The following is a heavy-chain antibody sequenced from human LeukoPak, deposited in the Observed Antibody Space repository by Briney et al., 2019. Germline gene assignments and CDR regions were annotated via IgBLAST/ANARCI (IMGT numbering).Heavy chain of an antibody. Sequence: SVKVSCKASGGTFSSYAISWVRQAPGQGLEWMGRIIPILGIANYAQKFQGRVTITADKSTSTAYVELSSLRSEDTAVYYCARINMVRGVSNWFDPWGQGTLVTVSS. CDR2: IIPILGIA. CDR1: GGTFSSYA. J-gene: IGHJ5*02. D-gene: IGHD3-10*01. CDR3: ARINMVRGVSNWFDP. V-gene: IGHV1-69*04.